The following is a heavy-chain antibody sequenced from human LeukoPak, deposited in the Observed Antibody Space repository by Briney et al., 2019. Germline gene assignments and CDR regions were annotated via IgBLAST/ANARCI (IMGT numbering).Heavy chain of an antibody. CDR3: ARDGSGSFNRFDP. V-gene: IGHV4-4*07. D-gene: IGHD3-10*01. J-gene: IGHJ5*02. Sequence: PSETLSLTCTVSGGSIRSYYWSWIRQPAGAALEWIGRIYSSGTTNYNPSLKSRVTMSVDTSKNQFSLKLSSVTAADTAVYYCARDGSGSFNRFDPWGQGTLVTVSS. CDR1: GGSIRSYY. CDR2: IYSSGTT.